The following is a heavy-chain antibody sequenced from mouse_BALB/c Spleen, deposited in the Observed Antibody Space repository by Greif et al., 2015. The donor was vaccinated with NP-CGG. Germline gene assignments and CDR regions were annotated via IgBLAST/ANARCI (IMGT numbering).Heavy chain of an antibody. J-gene: IGHJ2*01. CDR3: ARGLGDY. V-gene: IGHV1-87*01. D-gene: IGHD4-1*01. CDR1: GYTFTSYW. CDR2: IYPGDGDT. Sequence: QVQLQQSGAELARPGASVKLSCKASGYTFTSYWMQWVKQRPGQGLEWIGAIYPGDGDTRYTQKFKGKATLTADKSSSTAYMQLSSLASEDSAVYYCARGLGDYWGQGTTLTVSS.